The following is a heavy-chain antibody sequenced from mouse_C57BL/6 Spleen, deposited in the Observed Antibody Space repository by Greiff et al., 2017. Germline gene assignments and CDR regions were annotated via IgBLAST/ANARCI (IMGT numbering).Heavy chain of an antibody. V-gene: IGHV14-4*01. D-gene: IGHD1-1*01. CDR3: TTDYGGSYEYFDV. CDR1: GFNIKDDY. Sequence: VQLQQSGAELVRPGASVKLSCTASGFNIKDDYMHWVKQRPEQGLEWIGWIDPENGDTEYASKFQGKATITADTSSNTAYLQLSSLTSEDTAVYYCTTDYGGSYEYFDVWGTGTTVTVSS. J-gene: IGHJ1*03. CDR2: IDPENGDT.